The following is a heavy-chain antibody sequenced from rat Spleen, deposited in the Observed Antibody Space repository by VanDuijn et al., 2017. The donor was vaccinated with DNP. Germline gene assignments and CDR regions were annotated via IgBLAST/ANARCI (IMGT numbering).Heavy chain of an antibody. D-gene: IGHD1-1*01. V-gene: IGHV5-20*01. CDR1: GFTFSDYY. CDR2: ISYNGGTP. J-gene: IGHJ2*01. CDR3: TTGVVDY. Sequence: EVLLVESDGGLVQPGRSLKLSCVVSGFTFSDYYMAWVRQAPAKGLEWVATISYNGGTPYYRDSVKGRFTISRDNAKSTLYLQMDSLRSEETATYYCTTGVVDYWGQGVMVTVSS.